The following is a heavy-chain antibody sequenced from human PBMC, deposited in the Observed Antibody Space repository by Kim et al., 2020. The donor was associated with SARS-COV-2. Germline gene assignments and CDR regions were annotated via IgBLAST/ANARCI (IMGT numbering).Heavy chain of an antibody. Sequence: ASVKVSCKASGYTFTSYDINWVRQATGQGLAWMGWMNPNRGNTGYAQKFQGRVTMTRNTSISTAYMELSSLRSEDTAVYYCSRGLLRTMIVVVITTYYYFGMDVWGQGTTVTVSS. CDR3: SRGLLRTMIVVVITTYYYFGMDV. D-gene: IGHD3-22*01. CDR1: GYTFTSYD. V-gene: IGHV1-8*02. CDR2: MNPNRGNT. J-gene: IGHJ6*02.